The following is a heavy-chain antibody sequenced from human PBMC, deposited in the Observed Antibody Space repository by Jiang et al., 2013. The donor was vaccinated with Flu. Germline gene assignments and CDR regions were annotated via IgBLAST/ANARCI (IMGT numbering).Heavy chain of an antibody. CDR3: TRTLMEGNSDY. CDR2: IYYRGNT. V-gene: IGHV4-59*08. CDR1: GGSISTYH. J-gene: IGHJ4*02. D-gene: IGHD2/OR15-2a*01. Sequence: LLKPSETLSLTCTVSGGSISTYHWSWIRQSPGKGLEWIGYIYYRGNTNYNPSLKSRVTISVTTSKNQFSLKLSSVTAADTAVYYCTRTLMEGNSDYWGQGALVTVSS.